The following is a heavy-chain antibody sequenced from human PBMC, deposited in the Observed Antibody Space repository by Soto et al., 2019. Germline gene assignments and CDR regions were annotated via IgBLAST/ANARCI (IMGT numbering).Heavy chain of an antibody. D-gene: IGHD5-12*01. J-gene: IGHJ4*02. Sequence: PGGSLRLSCAASGFTFSRYGMHWVRQAPGKGLEWVAVIWYDGSNKYYADSVKGRFTISRDNSKNTLYLQMNSLRAEDTAVYYCAREAREYSGYFDYWGQGTLVTVSS. CDR3: AREAREYSGYFDY. CDR1: GFTFSRYG. CDR2: IWYDGSNK. V-gene: IGHV3-33*01.